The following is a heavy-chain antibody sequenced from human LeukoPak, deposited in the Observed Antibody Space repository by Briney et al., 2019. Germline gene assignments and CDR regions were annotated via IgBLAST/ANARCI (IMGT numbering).Heavy chain of an antibody. Sequence: PGGSLRLSCTVSGFTVSSNYMSWVRQAPGKGLEWVSIIYSGGYTHYADSVKGRFAISRDSPKNTLYLQMNSLRAEDTAVYYCARGIDYWGQGTLVTVSS. V-gene: IGHV3-66*02. CDR2: IYSGGYT. J-gene: IGHJ4*02. CDR3: ARGIDY. CDR1: GFTVSSNY.